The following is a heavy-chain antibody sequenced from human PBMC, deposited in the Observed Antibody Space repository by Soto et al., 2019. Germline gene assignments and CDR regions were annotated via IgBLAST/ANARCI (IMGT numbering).Heavy chain of an antibody. D-gene: IGHD3-10*01. V-gene: IGHV3-7*03. CDR2: IKQDGSVK. J-gene: IGHJ5*01. Sequence: VQLVESGGGVVQPGRSLRLSFAASGFTLSNFWISWVRQAPGKGLEWVANIKQDGSVKYYVDSVKGRFTISRDNAKSSLYLQMNSLRAEDTALYYCARDYYGSGSHDSWGQGTLVTVSS. CDR3: ARDYYGSGSHDS. CDR1: GFTLSNFW.